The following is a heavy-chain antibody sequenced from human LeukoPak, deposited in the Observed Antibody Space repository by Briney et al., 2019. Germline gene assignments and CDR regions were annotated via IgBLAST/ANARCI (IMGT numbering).Heavy chain of an antibody. CDR1: GASISSYY. Sequence: PSETLSLTCTVSGASISSYYWNWIRQPAGKGLEWVGRTYTSGTTNYNPSLKSRVSMSVDTSRNQFSLKLSSVTAADTAVYYCARDEIAAAVSFDYWGQGTLVTVSS. J-gene: IGHJ4*02. D-gene: IGHD6-13*01. CDR2: TYTSGTT. V-gene: IGHV4-4*07. CDR3: ARDEIAAAVSFDY.